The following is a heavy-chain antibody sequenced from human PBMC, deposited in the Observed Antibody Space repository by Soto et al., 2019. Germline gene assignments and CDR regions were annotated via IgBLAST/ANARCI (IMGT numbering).Heavy chain of an antibody. Sequence: QVQLVESGGGVVQPGRSLRLSCAASGFTFSSYGMHWVRQAPGKGLEWVAVISYDGSNKYYADSVKGRFTISRDNSKNTLYLQMNSLRAEDTAVYYCVRPGRNTDDYGDYRYFQHWGQGTLVTVSS. V-gene: IGHV3-30*03. D-gene: IGHD4-17*01. J-gene: IGHJ1*01. CDR3: VRPGRNTDDYGDYRYFQH. CDR2: ISYDGSNK. CDR1: GFTFSSYG.